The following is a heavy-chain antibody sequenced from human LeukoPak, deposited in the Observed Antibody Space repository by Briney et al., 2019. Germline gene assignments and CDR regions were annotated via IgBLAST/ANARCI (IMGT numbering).Heavy chain of an antibody. D-gene: IGHD2-2*01. V-gene: IGHV1-2*04. Sequence: GASVKVSCRAPGYTFTGYYMHWVRQAPGQGLEWMGWINPNSGGTNYAQKFQGWVTMTRDTSISTAYMELSRLRSDDTAVYYCAREGRGYCSSTSCYELGGFDYWGQGTLVTVSS. CDR1: GYTFTGYY. CDR3: AREGRGYCSSTSCYELGGFDY. CDR2: INPNSGGT. J-gene: IGHJ4*02.